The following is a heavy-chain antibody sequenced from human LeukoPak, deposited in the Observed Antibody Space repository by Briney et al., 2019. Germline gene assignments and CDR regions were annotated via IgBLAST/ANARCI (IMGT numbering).Heavy chain of an antibody. J-gene: IGHJ4*02. CDR2: INPSGGST. D-gene: IGHD1-26*01. Sequence: GASVKVSCKASGYTFTSYYMHWVRQAPGQGLEWMGIINPSGGSTSYAQKFQGRVTMTTDTSTSTAYMELRSLRSDDTAVYYCALSGSYAPFDYWGQGTLVTVSS. CDR1: GYTFTSYY. CDR3: ALSGSYAPFDY. V-gene: IGHV1-46*01.